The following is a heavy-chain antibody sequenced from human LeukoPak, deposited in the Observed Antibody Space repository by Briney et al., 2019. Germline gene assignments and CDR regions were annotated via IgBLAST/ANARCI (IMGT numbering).Heavy chain of an antibody. J-gene: IGHJ3*02. CDR3: ARDLPDIVVVPAAIKPVGGAFDI. V-gene: IGHV3-11*04. D-gene: IGHD2-2*01. CDR2: ISSSGSTI. CDR1: GFTFSDYY. Sequence: SGGSLRLSCAASGFTFSDYYMSWIRQAPGKGLEWVSYISSSGSTIYYADSVKGRFTISRDNAKNSLYLQMNSLRAEDTAVYYCARDLPDIVVVPAAIKPVGGAFDIWGQGTMVTASS.